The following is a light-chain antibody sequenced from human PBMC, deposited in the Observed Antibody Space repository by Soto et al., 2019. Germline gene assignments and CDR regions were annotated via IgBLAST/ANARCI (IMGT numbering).Light chain of an antibody. CDR2: EVS. CDR3: LSYTSSNTLV. Sequence: QSALTQPASVSGSPGQSLTISCTGTSSDVGGYNYVSWYQQHPGKAPKLIIYEVSNRPSGVSDRFSASKSGNTASLTISGLQADDEADYYCLSYTSSNTLVFGGGTQLTVL. V-gene: IGLV2-14*01. CDR1: SSDVGGYNY. J-gene: IGLJ3*02.